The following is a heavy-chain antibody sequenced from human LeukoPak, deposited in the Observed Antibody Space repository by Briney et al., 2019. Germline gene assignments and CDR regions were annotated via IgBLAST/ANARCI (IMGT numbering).Heavy chain of an antibody. Sequence: PSETLSLTCAVYGGSFSGYYWSWIRQPPGKGLEWIGEINHSGSTNYNPSLKSRVTISVDTSKNQFSLKLSSVTAADTAVYYCARAGATYYYDSSGRSQPYWYFDLWGRGTLVTVSS. CDR2: INHSGST. J-gene: IGHJ2*01. D-gene: IGHD3-22*01. V-gene: IGHV4-34*01. CDR3: ARAGATYYYDSSGRSQPYWYFDL. CDR1: GGSFSGYY.